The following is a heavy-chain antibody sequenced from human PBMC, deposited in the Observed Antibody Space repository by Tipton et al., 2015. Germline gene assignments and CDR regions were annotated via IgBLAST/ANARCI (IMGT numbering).Heavy chain of an antibody. CDR2: ISGRGSGT. V-gene: IGHV3-23*01. CDR1: GFTFAGYT. Sequence: SLRLSCAASGFTFAGYTMSWVRQAPGKGLEWVSSISGRGSGTYYADSVKGRFTISRDNANNSQYLQMNSLRVEDTAIYYCTRMAKVVTVPVRFDPWGQGTLVTVSS. CDR3: TRMAKVVTVPVRFDP. J-gene: IGHJ5*02. D-gene: IGHD2-2*01.